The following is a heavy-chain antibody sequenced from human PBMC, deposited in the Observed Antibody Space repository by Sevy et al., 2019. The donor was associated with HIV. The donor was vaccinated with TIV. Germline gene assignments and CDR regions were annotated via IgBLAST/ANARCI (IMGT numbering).Heavy chain of an antibody. V-gene: IGHV3-66*01. CDR1: GFTVSSNY. Sequence: GGSLRLSCAASGFTVSSNYMSWVRQAPGKGLEWVSVIYSGGSTYYADSVKGRFTISRDNSKNTLYLQINALRAEDTGLYFCARDRYYDASGYYYYYYGMDVWGQGTTVTVSS. CDR2: IYSGGST. CDR3: ARDRYYDASGYYYYYYGMDV. D-gene: IGHD3-22*01. J-gene: IGHJ6*02.